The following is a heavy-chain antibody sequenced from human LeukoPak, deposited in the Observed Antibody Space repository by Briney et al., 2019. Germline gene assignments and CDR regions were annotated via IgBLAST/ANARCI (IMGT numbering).Heavy chain of an antibody. J-gene: IGHJ4*02. Sequence: GGSLRLSCAASGFTFDDYAMHWVRQAPGKGLEWVSGISWNSGSIGYADSVKGRFTISRDNAKNSLYLQMNSLRAEDTALYYCAKVILSNTAAGLDYWGQGTLVTVSS. CDR2: ISWNSGSI. V-gene: IGHV3-9*01. CDR1: GFTFDDYA. CDR3: AKVILSNTAAGLDY. D-gene: IGHD6-13*01.